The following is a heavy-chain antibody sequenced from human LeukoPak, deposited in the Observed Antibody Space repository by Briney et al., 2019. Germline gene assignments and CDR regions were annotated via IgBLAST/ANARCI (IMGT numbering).Heavy chain of an antibody. CDR3: ARVEVGATGIDY. V-gene: IGHV4-38-2*02. D-gene: IGHD1-26*01. CDR1: GYSISNGYY. Sequence: SETLSLTCTVSGYSISNGYYWGWIRPPPGKGLEWIGSIYYSGSTYYNPSLKSRVTISVDTSKNQFSLKLSSVTAADTAVYYCARVEVGATGIDYWGQGTLVTVSS. J-gene: IGHJ4*02. CDR2: IYYSGST.